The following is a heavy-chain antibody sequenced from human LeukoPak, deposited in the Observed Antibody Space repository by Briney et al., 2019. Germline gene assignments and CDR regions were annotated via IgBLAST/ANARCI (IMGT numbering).Heavy chain of an antibody. J-gene: IGHJ4*02. V-gene: IGHV1-18*01. D-gene: IGHD2-15*01. CDR3: ARGITGGGSYTQHDH. CDR1: GYTFTSYG. Sequence: AAVKVSCKASGYTFTSYGISCVRQAPGEGVEWMGWIIAYKGNTNYAQNLQGRVTMTTDTSTSTPCMELRSLRSDDTPVYYCARGITGGGSYTQHDHRGQGTLVTVSS. CDR2: IIAYKGNT.